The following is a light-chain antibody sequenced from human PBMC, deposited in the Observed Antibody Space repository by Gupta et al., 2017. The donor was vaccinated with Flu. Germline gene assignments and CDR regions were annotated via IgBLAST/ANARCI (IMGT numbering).Light chain of an antibody. CDR2: AAS. CDR1: QSISIY. Sequence: DIQMTQSPSSLPASVGDRVSITCRASQSISIYLKWYQQKPGKAPKLLISAASSLQSGVPSRFSGSGSGTDFTLTISSLQPEDFATYYCQQSHSNPLTFGGGTKVEIK. J-gene: IGKJ4*01. V-gene: IGKV1-39*01. CDR3: QQSHSNPLT.